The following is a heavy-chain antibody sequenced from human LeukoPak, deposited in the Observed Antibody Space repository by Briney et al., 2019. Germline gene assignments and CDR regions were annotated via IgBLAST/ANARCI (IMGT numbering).Heavy chain of an antibody. V-gene: IGHV3-23*01. CDR2: ISGSGGST. CDR1: GFTFSSYA. CDR3: AKGETYCGGDCYSSQANYFDY. D-gene: IGHD2-21*02. Sequence: GGSLRLSCAASGFTFSSYAMSWVRQAPGKGPEWVSAISGSGGSTYYADSVKGRFTISRDNSKNTLYLQMNNLRAEDTAVYYCAKGETYCGGDCYSSQANYFDYWGQGTLVTVSS. J-gene: IGHJ4*02.